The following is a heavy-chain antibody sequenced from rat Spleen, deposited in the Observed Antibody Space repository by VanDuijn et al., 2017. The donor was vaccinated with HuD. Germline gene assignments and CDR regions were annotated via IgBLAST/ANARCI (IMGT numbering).Heavy chain of an antibody. CDR2: VWSGGGT. CDR1: GFSVTTHN. J-gene: IGHJ2*01. CDR3: ARADIAAISTDGI. D-gene: IGHD1-2*01. V-gene: IGHV2-64*01. Sequence: QVQLKETGPDLVQLTQTLSITCTVSGFSVTTHNVHWVRQPPGKGLEWMGAVWSGGGTDYNSAFKSRLSIIRDTSKSQVFLKMNSLQTEAPSTYYCARADIAAISTDGIWRQGVMVTVSS.